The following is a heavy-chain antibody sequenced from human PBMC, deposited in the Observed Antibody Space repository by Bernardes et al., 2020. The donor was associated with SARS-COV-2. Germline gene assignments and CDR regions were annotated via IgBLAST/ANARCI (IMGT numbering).Heavy chain of an antibody. D-gene: IGHD2-21*02. V-gene: IGHV4-39*01. CDR2: IYSSGTT. CDR3: VGSSCGRDCYIGGLRSWDYGMDV. Sequence: ETLSLTCTVSSGSISNSYYYWGWIRQPPGKGLEWIGSIYSSGTTYKNPSLQSRVTKSVDTSKNQFSLRLTSVTAADTAVYYCVGSSCGRDCYIGGLRSWDYGMDVWGQGTTVTVTS. J-gene: IGHJ6*02. CDR1: SGSISNSYYY.